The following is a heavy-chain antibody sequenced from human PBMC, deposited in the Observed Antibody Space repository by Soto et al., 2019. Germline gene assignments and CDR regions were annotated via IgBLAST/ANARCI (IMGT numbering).Heavy chain of an antibody. D-gene: IGHD6-19*01. V-gene: IGHV4-34*01. CDR1: GESFSAYY. CDR3: ASDPVAGSDY. Sequence: QVQLQQWGAGLLKPSETLSLTCAVFGESFSAYYWSWVRQSPGKGLESIGEINHSGTTNYNPSLKSRVTISIDTSKKEFSLKLSSVTAADTGVYFCASDPVAGSDYWGQGILVTVSS. J-gene: IGHJ4*02. CDR2: INHSGTT.